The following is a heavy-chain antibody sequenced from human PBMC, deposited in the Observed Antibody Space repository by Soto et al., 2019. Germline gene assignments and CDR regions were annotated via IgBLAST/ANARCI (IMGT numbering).Heavy chain of an antibody. V-gene: IGHV4-39*01. J-gene: IGHJ5*02. Sequence: PSETLSLTCTASGGSSSSSTYSWVWIRQPPGKGLEWIGSMHYSGATYYNPSLKSRVSISVDTSKSQFSLKLTFVTAADTAVYFCARQGSNSSRRLSWFDPWGQGTLVTVSS. D-gene: IGHD3-16*01. CDR1: GGSSSSSTYS. CDR3: ARQGSNSSRRLSWFDP. CDR2: MHYSGAT.